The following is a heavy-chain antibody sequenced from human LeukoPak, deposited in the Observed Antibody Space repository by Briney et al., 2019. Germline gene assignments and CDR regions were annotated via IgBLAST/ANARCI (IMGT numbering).Heavy chain of an antibody. D-gene: IGHD6-13*01. V-gene: IGHV3-53*01. Sequence: GGSLRLSCAASGFTVSSNYMSWVRQAPGKGLERVSVIYSGGSTYYADSVKGRFTISRDNSKNTLYLQMNSLRAEDTAVYYCARIREQQYFDYWGQGTLVTVSS. J-gene: IGHJ4*02. CDR2: IYSGGST. CDR1: GFTVSSNY. CDR3: ARIREQQYFDY.